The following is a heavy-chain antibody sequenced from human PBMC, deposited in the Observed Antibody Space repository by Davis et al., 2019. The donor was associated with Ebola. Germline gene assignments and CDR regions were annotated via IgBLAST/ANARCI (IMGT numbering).Heavy chain of an antibody. CDR2: ISYDGSNK. CDR3: ARDEARIVLMVYAIPWFDP. CDR1: GFTFSSYA. V-gene: IGHV3-30-3*01. Sequence: GGSLRLSCAASGFTFSSYAMHWVRQAPGKGLEWVAVISYDGSNKYYADSVKGRFTISRDNSKNTLYLQMNSLRAEDTAVYYCARDEARIVLMVYAIPWFDPWGQGTLVTVSS. D-gene: IGHD2-8*01. J-gene: IGHJ5*02.